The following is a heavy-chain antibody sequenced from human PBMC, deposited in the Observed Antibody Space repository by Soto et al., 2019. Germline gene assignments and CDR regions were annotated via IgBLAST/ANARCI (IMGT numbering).Heavy chain of an antibody. CDR1: GYTFTSYD. CDR2: MNPNSGNT. D-gene: IGHD1-26*01. Sequence: ASVKVSCKASGYTFTSYDINWVRQATGQGLEWMGWMNPNSGNTGYAQKFQGRVTMTRNTSISTAYMELSSLRSEDTAVYYCAREPVSIGYCYYGMDVWGQGTTVTVSS. V-gene: IGHV1-8*01. J-gene: IGHJ6*02. CDR3: AREPVSIGYCYYGMDV.